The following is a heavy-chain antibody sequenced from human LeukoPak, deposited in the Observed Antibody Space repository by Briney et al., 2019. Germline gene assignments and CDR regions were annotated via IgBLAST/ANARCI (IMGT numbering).Heavy chain of an antibody. CDR1: GFTFSSYA. D-gene: IGHD2-2*01. CDR2: VSGSAGTT. J-gene: IGHJ4*02. V-gene: IGHV3-23*01. CDR3: ARTPLVRYFDS. Sequence: PGGSLRLSCAASGFTFSSYAMSWVRQARGKGLEWVSAVSGSAGTTYYADSVKGRFTISRDNSKNTLYLQMNSLRAEDTALYYCARTPLVRYFDSWGQGTLVIFSS.